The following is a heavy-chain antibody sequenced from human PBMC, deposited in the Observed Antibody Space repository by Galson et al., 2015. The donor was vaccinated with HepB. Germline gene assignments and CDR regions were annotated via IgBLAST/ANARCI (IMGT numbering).Heavy chain of an antibody. D-gene: IGHD6-13*01. V-gene: IGHV3-73*01. Sequence: SLRLSCAASGFTFSGSGIHWVRLASGKGLEWVGRIRNRANNYATAYAASVRGRFTVSRDDSKHTAYLQMKRLKTEDTAVYYWPRPGYGSRWFLDYSHGMDIWGQGTTVIVS. CDR1: GFTFSGSG. CDR2: IRNRANNYAT. CDR3: PRPGYGSRWFLDYSHGMDI. J-gene: IGHJ6*02.